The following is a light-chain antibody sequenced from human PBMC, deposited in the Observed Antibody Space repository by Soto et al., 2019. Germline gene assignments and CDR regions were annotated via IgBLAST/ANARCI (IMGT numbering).Light chain of an antibody. V-gene: IGKV3-20*01. CDR2: GAS. CDR1: QSVSSSY. Sequence: EIVLTQSPGTLSLSPGERATLSCRARQSVSSSYLAWYQQRPGQAPRLLIYGASIRATGIPDRFSGSGSGTDFTLTISRLDPEDFAVYFCQQHGSSPWTFGQGTKVDIK. CDR3: QQHGSSPWT. J-gene: IGKJ1*01.